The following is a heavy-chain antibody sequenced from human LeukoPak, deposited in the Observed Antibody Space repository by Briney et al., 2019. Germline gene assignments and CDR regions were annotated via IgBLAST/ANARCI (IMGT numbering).Heavy chain of an antibody. Sequence: GGSLRLSCAASGFTFSSYAMHWVRQAPGKGLEYVSAISSNGGSTYYANSVKGRFTISRDNSKNTLYLQMGSLRAEDTAVYYCARDLYDTGNYWGQGTLVTVSS. D-gene: IGHD3-22*01. V-gene: IGHV3-64*01. CDR1: GFTFSSYA. J-gene: IGHJ4*02. CDR3: ARDLYDTGNY. CDR2: ISSNGGST.